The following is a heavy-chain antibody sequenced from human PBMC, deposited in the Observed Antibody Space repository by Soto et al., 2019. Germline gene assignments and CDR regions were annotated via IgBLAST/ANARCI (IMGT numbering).Heavy chain of an antibody. CDR1: GDSISTVDYF. Sequence: QVHLLESGPGLVKPSQTLSLTCSVSGDSISTVDYFWSWIRQPPGQALEYIGYIYKSTTTYYNPSFESRVAISLDTSKSQFSLNVTSVTAAYTAVYFCARGRYCLAGRCFPNWFDSWGQGNLVTVSS. V-gene: IGHV4-30-4*01. CDR3: ARGRYCLAGRCFPNWFDS. CDR2: IYKSTTT. J-gene: IGHJ5*01. D-gene: IGHD2-15*01.